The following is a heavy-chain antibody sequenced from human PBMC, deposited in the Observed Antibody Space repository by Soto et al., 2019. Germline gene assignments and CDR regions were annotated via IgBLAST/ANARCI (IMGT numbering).Heavy chain of an antibody. J-gene: IGHJ3*02. CDR2: IIPIFGTA. D-gene: IGHD3-22*01. CDR3: ARDYYDSSGYYSLAFDI. CDR1: GGTFSSYA. V-gene: IGHV1-69*06. Sequence: ASVKVSCKASGGTFSSYAISWVRQAPGQGLEWMGGIIPIFGTANYAQKFQGRVTITADKSTSTAYMELSSLRSEDTAVYYCARDYYDSSGYYSLAFDIWGQGTMVTVSS.